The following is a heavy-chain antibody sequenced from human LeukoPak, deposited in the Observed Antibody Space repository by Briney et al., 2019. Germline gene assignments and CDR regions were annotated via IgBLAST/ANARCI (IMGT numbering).Heavy chain of an antibody. V-gene: IGHV4-30-4*01. CDR2: IYYSGST. J-gene: IGHJ4*02. Sequence: SETLSLTCTVSGGSISSGDYYWSWIRQPPGKGLEWIGYIYYSGSTYYNPSLKSRVTISVDTSKNQFSLKLSSVTAADTAVYYCARAHYLLAAAGYYFDYWGQGTLVTVSS. CDR3: ARAHYLLAAAGYYFDY. CDR1: GGSISSGDYY. D-gene: IGHD6-13*01.